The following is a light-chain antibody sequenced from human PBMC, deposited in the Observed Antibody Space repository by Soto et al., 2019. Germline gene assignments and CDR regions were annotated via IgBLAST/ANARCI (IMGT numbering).Light chain of an antibody. J-gene: IGKJ1*01. V-gene: IGKV3-20*01. CDR3: QQYGSSPWT. CDR1: QSISSCY. Sequence: DIGLTQAPGTLSFSPGERATLSCRASQSISSCYLAWYQQKPGQAPSLHVSGASIRATGIPDRFSGSGYGTDVTLTISRLEPEELAVYFCQQYGSSPWTFGKGTKVEIK. CDR2: GAS.